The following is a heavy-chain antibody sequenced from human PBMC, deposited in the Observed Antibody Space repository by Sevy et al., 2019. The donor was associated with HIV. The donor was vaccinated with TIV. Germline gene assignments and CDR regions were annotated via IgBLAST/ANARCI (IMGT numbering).Heavy chain of an antibody. J-gene: IGHJ6*02. D-gene: IGHD3-10*01. V-gene: IGHV4-30-4*01. CDR3: ATMGAYYYGSGATYGMDV. CDR2: INYSGST. Sequence: SETLSLTCTVSGGSISSGDYYWSWIRQPPGKGLEWIGYINYSGSTYYNPSPKSRVTISVDTSKTQFSLKLSSVTAADTAVYYCATMGAYYYGSGATYGMDVWGQGTTVTVSS. CDR1: GGSISSGDYY.